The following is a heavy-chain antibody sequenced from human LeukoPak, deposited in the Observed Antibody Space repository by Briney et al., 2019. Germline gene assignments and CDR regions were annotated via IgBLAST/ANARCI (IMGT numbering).Heavy chain of an antibody. Sequence: GGSLRLSCAASGFIFSSYAMSWVRQAPGKGLEWVSSIRGSGSSTYYADSVKGRFTISRDNSKNTLYLQMNSLRAEDTAVYYCAKYGATAGTNYFDYWGQGTLVTVSS. V-gene: IGHV3-23*01. CDR1: GFIFSSYA. CDR3: AKYGATAGTNYFDY. J-gene: IGHJ4*02. D-gene: IGHD6-13*01. CDR2: IRGSGSST.